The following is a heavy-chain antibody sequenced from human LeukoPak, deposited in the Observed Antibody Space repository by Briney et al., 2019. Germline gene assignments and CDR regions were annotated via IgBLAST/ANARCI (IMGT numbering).Heavy chain of an antibody. Sequence: GVSLRLSCAASGVTFSSYWMSWVRQAPGKGLEWVANIKQDGSEKYYVDSVKGRFTISRDNAKNSLYLQMNSLRAEDTAVYYCARRKVVVAASTDAFDIWGQGTMVTVSS. CDR1: GVTFSSYW. D-gene: IGHD2-15*01. CDR2: IKQDGSEK. V-gene: IGHV3-7*01. J-gene: IGHJ3*02. CDR3: ARRKVVVAASTDAFDI.